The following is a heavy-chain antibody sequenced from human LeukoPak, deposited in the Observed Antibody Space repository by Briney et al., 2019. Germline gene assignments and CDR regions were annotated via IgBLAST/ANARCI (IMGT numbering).Heavy chain of an antibody. D-gene: IGHD3-22*01. Sequence: ASVKVSCKVSGYTLTELSMHWVRQAPGKGREWMGGFDPENGETIHAQKFQGRVTMTEDTSTDTAYMELSSLRSEDTAVYYCATDPRAYYDSSGPRRSHAFDIWGQGTMVTVSS. J-gene: IGHJ3*02. V-gene: IGHV1-24*01. CDR3: ATDPRAYYDSSGPRRSHAFDI. CDR1: GYTLTELS. CDR2: FDPENGET.